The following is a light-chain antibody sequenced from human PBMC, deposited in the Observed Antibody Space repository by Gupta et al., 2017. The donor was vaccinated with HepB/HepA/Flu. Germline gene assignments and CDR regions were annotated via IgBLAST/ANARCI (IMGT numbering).Light chain of an antibody. CDR3: GTWDSSRITVV. J-gene: IGLJ2*01. CDR1: TSNIGNND. CDR2: GNN. V-gene: IGLV1-51*01. Sequence: QSVLTQPPSVSAAPGQKVTISCSGSTSNIGNNDVSWYQQLPGTAPKVLIYGNNKRPSGIPDRFSGSKSGTSATLGITGLQTGDEADYYCGTWDSSRITVVFGGGTKLTVL.